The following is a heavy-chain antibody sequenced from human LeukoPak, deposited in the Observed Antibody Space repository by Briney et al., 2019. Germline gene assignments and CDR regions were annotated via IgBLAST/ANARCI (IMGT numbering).Heavy chain of an antibody. Sequence: GTLSLICGVSGGSISSTNWWTWVRQPPGKGLEWVSYISTSGNTRYYADSVKGRFTISRDNAKNSLYLQMNSLRVEDTAVYYCARELSGTTSYYFDYWGQGTLVTVSS. D-gene: IGHD1-7*01. J-gene: IGHJ4*02. V-gene: IGHV3-48*03. CDR1: GGSISSTN. CDR3: ARELSGTTSYYFDY. CDR2: ISTSGNTR.